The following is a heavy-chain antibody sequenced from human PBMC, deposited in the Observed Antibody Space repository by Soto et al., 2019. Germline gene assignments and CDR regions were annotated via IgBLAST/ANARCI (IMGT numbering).Heavy chain of an antibody. Sequence: QVQLMQSEGEVKQPGASVKVSCKASGYSFTTDGICWVRQAPGQGLEWMGYISPNSGDTRYAQTLQGRVTLTTDTSTSTAYMELRSLRSDHTAVYYCAREMWTRSGPQNFFDYWGQGALVTVSS. CDR1: GYSFTTDG. D-gene: IGHD2-21*01. J-gene: IGHJ4*02. CDR3: AREMWTRSGPQNFFDY. V-gene: IGHV1-18*01. CDR2: ISPNSGDT.